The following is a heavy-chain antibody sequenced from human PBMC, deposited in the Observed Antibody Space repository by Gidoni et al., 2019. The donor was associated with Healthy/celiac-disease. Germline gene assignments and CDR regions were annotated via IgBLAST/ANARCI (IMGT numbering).Heavy chain of an antibody. V-gene: IGHV1-69*01. CDR1: GGTFSSYA. Sequence: QVQLVQSGAEVKKPGSSVTVSCKASGGTFSSYAIRWVRQAPGQGLEWMGGIIPIFGTANYAQKFQGRVTMTADESTSTAYMELSSLRSEDTAVYYCASGSGSDSYYYYGMDVWGQGTTVTVSS. CDR2: IIPIFGTA. D-gene: IGHD6-25*01. J-gene: IGHJ6*02. CDR3: ASGSGSDSYYYYGMDV.